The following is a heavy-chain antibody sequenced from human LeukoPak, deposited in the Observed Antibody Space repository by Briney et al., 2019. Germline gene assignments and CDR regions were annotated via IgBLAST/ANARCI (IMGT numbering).Heavy chain of an antibody. Sequence: PGGSLRLSCTASGFIFDTHTLTWFRQAPGKGLEWVASISGSGDSTNYGDSVKGRFTISRDNFKRTVHLEMSNLRADDTAMYYCVRRAAVRGMEFWGLGTTVIVSS. CDR1: GFIFDTHT. V-gene: IGHV3-23*01. D-gene: IGHD1-14*01. CDR3: VRRAAVRGMEF. J-gene: IGHJ6*02. CDR2: ISGSGDST.